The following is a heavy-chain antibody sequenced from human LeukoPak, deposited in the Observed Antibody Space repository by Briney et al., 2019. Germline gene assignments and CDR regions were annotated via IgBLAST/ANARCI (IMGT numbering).Heavy chain of an antibody. CDR3: ARVSTVGAIGYFDY. CDR1: GGSFSGYY. D-gene: IGHD1-26*01. CDR2: INHSGST. Sequence: SETLSLTCAVYGGSFSGYYWSWNRQPPGKGLEWIGEINHSGSTNYNPSLKSRVTISVDTSKNQFSLKLSSVTAADTAVYYCARVSTVGAIGYFDYWGQGTLVTVSS. V-gene: IGHV4-34*01. J-gene: IGHJ4*02.